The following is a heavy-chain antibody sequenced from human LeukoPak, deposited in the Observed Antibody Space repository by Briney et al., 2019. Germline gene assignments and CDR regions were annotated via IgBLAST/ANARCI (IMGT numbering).Heavy chain of an antibody. CDR1: GGSFSGYY. Sequence: SETLSLTCAVYGGSFSGYYWSWIRQPPGKGLEWIGEINHSGSTNYNPSLKSQVTISVDTSKNQFSLKLSSVTAADTAVYYCARAPSGPHFDYWGQGTLVTVSS. V-gene: IGHV4-34*01. D-gene: IGHD6-25*01. J-gene: IGHJ4*02. CDR3: ARAPSGPHFDY. CDR2: INHSGST.